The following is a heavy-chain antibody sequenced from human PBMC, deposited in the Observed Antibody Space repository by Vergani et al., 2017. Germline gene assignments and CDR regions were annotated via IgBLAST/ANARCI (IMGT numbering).Heavy chain of an antibody. CDR3: AILPDEYSSSNYYYYYMDV. D-gene: IGHD6-6*01. CDR2: IWYDGSNK. CDR1: GFTFSSYG. J-gene: IGHJ6*03. Sequence: QVQLVESGGGVVQPGRSLRLSCAASGFTFSSYGMHRVRQAPGKGLEWVAVIWYDGSNKYYADSVKGRFTISRDNSKNTLYLQMNSLRAEDTAVYYCAILPDEYSSSNYYYYYMDVWGKGTTVTVSS. V-gene: IGHV3-33*01.